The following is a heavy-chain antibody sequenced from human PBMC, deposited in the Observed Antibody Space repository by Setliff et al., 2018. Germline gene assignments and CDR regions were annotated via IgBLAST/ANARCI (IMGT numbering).Heavy chain of an antibody. J-gene: IGHJ6*03. CDR3: AREKGNREAPELRGLYYYYMDV. Sequence: SETLSLTCTVSGGSISSYYWSWIRQPAGKGLEWIGRIYASGSTNYNPSLKSRVTMSVDTSKNQFSLKLSSVTAADTAVYYCAREKGNREAPELRGLYYYYMDVWGKGTTVTVSS. CDR2: IYASGST. CDR1: GGSISSYY. D-gene: IGHD3-10*01. V-gene: IGHV4-4*07.